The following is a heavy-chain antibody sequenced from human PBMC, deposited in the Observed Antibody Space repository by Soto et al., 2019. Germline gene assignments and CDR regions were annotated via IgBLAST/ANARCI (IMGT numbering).Heavy chain of an antibody. CDR1: GFTFSTYG. CDR2: ISSSTTTI. V-gene: IGHV3-48*02. D-gene: IGHD3-3*01. CDR3: ATGYDFWRGYYHFDY. J-gene: IGHJ4*02. Sequence: VQLVESGGGLVQPGGSLRLSCAASGFTFSTYGMNWVRQAPGKGLERVSYISSSTTTIYYADPVKGRFTISRDNAKNSLYLQMNSLRDEDTAVYYCATGYDFWRGYYHFDYWGQGTLVTVSS.